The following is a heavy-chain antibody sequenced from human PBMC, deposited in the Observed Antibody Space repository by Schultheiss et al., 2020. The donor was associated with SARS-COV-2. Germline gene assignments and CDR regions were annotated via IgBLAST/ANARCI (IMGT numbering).Heavy chain of an antibody. V-gene: IGHV3-66*03. CDR1: AFTVRSNS. Sequence: GGSLRLSCAASAFTVRSNSMSSVRLVAGMGLQWVSNADSVKGRFTISRDNSKNTLYLQMNSLRAEDTAVYYCAKEGDYWGQGTLVTVSS. J-gene: IGHJ4*02. CDR3: AKEGDY.